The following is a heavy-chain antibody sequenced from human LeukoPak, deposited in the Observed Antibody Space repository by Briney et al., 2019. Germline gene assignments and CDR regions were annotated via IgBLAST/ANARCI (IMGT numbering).Heavy chain of an antibody. Sequence: SETLSLTCTVSGGSISSYYWSWIRQPPGKGLEWIGYIYYSGSTNYNPSLKSRVTISVDTSKNQFSLKLSSVTAADTAVYYCASVIRSGDPYYYYYTDVWGKGTTVTVSS. CDR2: IYYSGST. CDR3: ASVIRSGDPYYYYYTDV. CDR1: GGSISSYY. D-gene: IGHD7-27*01. V-gene: IGHV4-59*01. J-gene: IGHJ6*03.